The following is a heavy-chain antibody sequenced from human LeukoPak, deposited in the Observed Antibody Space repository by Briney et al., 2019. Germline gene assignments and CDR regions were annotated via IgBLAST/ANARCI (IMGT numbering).Heavy chain of an antibody. D-gene: IGHD1-1*01. CDR3: AREIRKRKDY. Sequence: GGSLRLSCAASGFTFTTSWMTWVRQTPGKGLEWVANIKPDGSEKYYVDSVKGRFTISRDNAKNSLYLQMNSLRAEDTAVYYCAREIRKRKDYWGQGTLVTVSS. V-gene: IGHV3-7*01. J-gene: IGHJ4*02. CDR1: GFTFTTSW. CDR2: IKPDGSEK.